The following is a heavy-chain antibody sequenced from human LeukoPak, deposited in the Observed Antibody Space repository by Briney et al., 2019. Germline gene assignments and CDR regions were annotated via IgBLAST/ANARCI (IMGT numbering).Heavy chain of an antibody. Sequence: GGSLRLSCAPSGFTLSNYGMHWVPQAPRKGLEWVAIILYDGINKYYAASVKGRFTTSTANTKNSLYLQMNCLRVEDMGVYYCARETRGHYYYSSGPDHWGQGTLVTVSS. CDR3: ARETRGHYYYSSGPDH. V-gene: IGHV3-30*03. CDR1: GFTLSNYG. D-gene: IGHD3-22*01. CDR2: ILYDGINK. J-gene: IGHJ4*02.